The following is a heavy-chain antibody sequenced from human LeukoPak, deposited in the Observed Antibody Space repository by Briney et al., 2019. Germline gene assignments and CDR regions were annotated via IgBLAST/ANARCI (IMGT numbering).Heavy chain of an antibody. V-gene: IGHV1-18*01. J-gene: IGHJ6*03. CDR2: ISTYNGNT. D-gene: IGHD2-2*01. Sequence: GASENVSCNASGYTFTNYSNSWGRQAPRQGLEWMGWISTYNGNTNYAQKLQGRVTMTTDTSTSTAYMELRSLRSDDTAVYYCARDSPVYSFDRRSQLYYYYYMDVWGKGTTVTVSS. CDR1: GYTFTNYS. CDR3: ARDSPVYSFDRRSQLYYYYYMDV.